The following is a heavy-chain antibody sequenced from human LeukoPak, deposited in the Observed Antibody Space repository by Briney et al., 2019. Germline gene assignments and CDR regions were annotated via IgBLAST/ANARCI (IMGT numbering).Heavy chain of an antibody. CDR2: MSCSGGST. D-gene: IGHD4-17*01. CDR1: GFTFSSYA. Sequence: GGSLRLSCAASGFTFSSYAMSWVRQAPGKGLEWVSAMSCSGGSTYYADSVKGRFTISRDNSKNTLYLQMNSLRAEDTAVYYCAKVSSYGASNYWGQGTLVTVSS. V-gene: IGHV3-23*01. J-gene: IGHJ4*02. CDR3: AKVSSYGASNY.